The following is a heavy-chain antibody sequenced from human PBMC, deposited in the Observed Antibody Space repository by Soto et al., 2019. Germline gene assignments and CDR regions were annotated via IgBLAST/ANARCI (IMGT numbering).Heavy chain of an antibody. CDR3: ARANAIDV. Sequence: EVQLVESGGGLVQPGGSLRLSCEASGFTFSSKWMTWVRQVSGKGLEWVANINQDATQKYYVDSVKGRFTISRDSAKNSLYLQMNSLRVEDTAVYYCARANAIDVWGQGIMVTVSS. CDR2: INQDATQK. J-gene: IGHJ3*01. V-gene: IGHV3-7*01. CDR1: GFTFSSKW.